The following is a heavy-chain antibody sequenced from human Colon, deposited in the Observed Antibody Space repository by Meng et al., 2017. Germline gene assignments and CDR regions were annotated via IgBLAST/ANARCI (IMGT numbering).Heavy chain of an antibody. CDR2: ITNSGET. Sequence: GGSLRLSCAASGFSFSDYYMTWIRQAPGKGLEWLSYITNSGETDYAESVQGRFTISRDNAKKSLYLQMNSLRPEDAAVYYCARAVIKDYSDNIFPDAFDIWGQGTMVTVSS. CDR1: GFSFSDYY. CDR3: ARAVIKDYSDNIFPDAFDI. J-gene: IGHJ3*02. D-gene: IGHD3-22*01. V-gene: IGHV3-11*01.